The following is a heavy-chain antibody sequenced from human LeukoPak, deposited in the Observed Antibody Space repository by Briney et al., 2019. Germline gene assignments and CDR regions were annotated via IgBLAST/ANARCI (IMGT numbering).Heavy chain of an antibody. Sequence: SETLSLTCTVSGGSINSGGYYWSWIRQHPGKGLEWIGYIYYSGSTYYNSSLKSRVSISLDTSKNQFSLKLSSVTAADTAVYYCSRIPNQSKYSIGNYWGQGTLVTVSS. CDR1: GGSINSGGYY. V-gene: IGHV4-31*03. CDR2: IYYSGST. J-gene: IGHJ4*02. D-gene: IGHD1-14*01. CDR3: SRIPNQSKYSIGNY.